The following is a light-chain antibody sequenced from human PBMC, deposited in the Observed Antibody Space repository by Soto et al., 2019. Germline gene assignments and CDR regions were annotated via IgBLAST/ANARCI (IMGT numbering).Light chain of an antibody. CDR1: QSVSSSY. Sequence: EIVLTQSPGTLSLSPGERATLSCRASQSVSSSYLAWHQQNRGQAPRLLIYGASSRAPGIPDRFGGSGSGTDFTLTISRLEPEEFAVYYCKQYGSARWTFGQGTKVEIK. J-gene: IGKJ1*01. CDR2: GAS. CDR3: KQYGSARWT. V-gene: IGKV3-20*01.